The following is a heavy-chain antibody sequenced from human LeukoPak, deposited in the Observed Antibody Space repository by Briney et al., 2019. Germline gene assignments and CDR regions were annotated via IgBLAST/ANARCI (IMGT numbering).Heavy chain of an antibody. V-gene: IGHV3-23*01. CDR1: GFPFSTNA. J-gene: IGHJ4*02. D-gene: IGHD3-3*01. CDR2: ISGSGGST. Sequence: GGSLRLSCAASGFPFSTNAMSWVRQAPGKGLEWVSAISGSGGSTYYADSVKGRFAISRDNSKNTLYLQMNSLRAEDTAVYYCAKAYYGDYYDYWGQGTLVTVSS. CDR3: AKAYYGDYYDY.